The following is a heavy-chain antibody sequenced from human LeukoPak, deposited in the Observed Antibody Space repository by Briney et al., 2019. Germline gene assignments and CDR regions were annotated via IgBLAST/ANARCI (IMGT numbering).Heavy chain of an antibody. CDR1: GGSISSRSYY. J-gene: IGHJ6*03. D-gene: IGHD6-19*01. Sequence: NPSETLSLTCTVSGGSISSRSYYWGWIRQPPGKGLEWIGSIYYSGSTNYNPSLKSRVTISVDTSKNQFSLKLSSVTAADTAVYYCARDSGYSSGWYADYYYMDVWGKGTTVTISS. CDR3: ARDSGYSSGWYADYYYMDV. CDR2: IYYSGST. V-gene: IGHV4-39*07.